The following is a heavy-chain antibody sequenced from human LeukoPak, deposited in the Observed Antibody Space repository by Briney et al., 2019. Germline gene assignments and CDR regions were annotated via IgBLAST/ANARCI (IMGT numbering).Heavy chain of an antibody. CDR3: ASVYKYGMDV. CDR1: GYTFTSYY. CDR2: VNPSGSS. J-gene: IGHJ6*02. Sequence: ASVKVSCKASGYTFTSYYMHWVRQAPGQGLEWMAIVNPSGSSSYAQKFQGRATLTRATSTNTVYMELSGLRSEDTAVYCCASVYKYGMDVWGQGTTVVVSS. V-gene: IGHV1-46*01.